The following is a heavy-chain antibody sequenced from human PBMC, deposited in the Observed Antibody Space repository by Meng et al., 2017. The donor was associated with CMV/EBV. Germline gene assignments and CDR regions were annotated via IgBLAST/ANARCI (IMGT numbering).Heavy chain of an antibody. CDR3: ARTYYYDSSGPKGFDY. J-gene: IGHJ4*02. Sequence: ASVKVSCKASGYTFTGYYMHWVRQAPGQGLKWMGWINPNSGGTNYAQKFQGRVTMTRDTSISTAYMELSRLRSDDTAVYYCARTYYYDSSGPKGFDYWGQGTLVTVSS. D-gene: IGHD3-22*01. CDR2: INPNSGGT. V-gene: IGHV1-2*02. CDR1: GYTFTGYY.